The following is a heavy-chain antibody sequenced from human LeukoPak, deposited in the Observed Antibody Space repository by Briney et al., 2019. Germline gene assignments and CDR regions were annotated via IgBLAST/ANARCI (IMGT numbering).Heavy chain of an antibody. J-gene: IGHJ6*03. CDR3: ARAGYDFWSGSGYYYYMDV. CDR2: IIPILGIA. CDR1: GGTFSSYT. V-gene: IGHV1-69*02. Sequence: SVKVSCKASGGTFSSYTISWVRQAPGQGLEWMGRIIPILGIANYAQKFQGRVTITADESTSTAYMELSSLRSEDTAVYYCARAGYDFWSGSGYYYYMDVWGKGTTVTVSS. D-gene: IGHD3-3*01.